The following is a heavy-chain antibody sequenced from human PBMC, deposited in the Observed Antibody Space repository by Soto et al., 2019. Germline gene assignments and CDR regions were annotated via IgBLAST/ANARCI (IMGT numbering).Heavy chain of an antibody. J-gene: IGHJ4*02. CDR2: INPGNGNT. V-gene: IGHV1-3*01. D-gene: IGHD3-10*01. Sequence: QVQLVQSGAEVKKPGASVKVSCKTSGYSFMTYALHWVRQAPGQRPEWMGWINPGNGNTEYSQKFQDRVTITRDTSARTVYMELTNLTSEDTPVYFCARVRMLWYGELSHWGQGTLVTVSA. CDR3: ARVRMLWYGELSH. CDR1: GYSFMTYA.